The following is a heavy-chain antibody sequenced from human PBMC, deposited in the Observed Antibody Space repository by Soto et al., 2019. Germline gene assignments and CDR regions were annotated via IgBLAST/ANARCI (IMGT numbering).Heavy chain of an antibody. CDR1: GGTFSSFP. D-gene: IGHD7-27*01. V-gene: IGHV1-69*01. Sequence: QVQLVQSGAEVKKPGSSVKVSCKASGGTFSSFPINWVRQAPGQGLAWMGGIIPIFGTPTYAQKFQGRVTITAAESTSTAYMELSRLTSEDSAVYYCAGKSGDYWGQGTLVTVSS. J-gene: IGHJ4*02. CDR2: IIPIFGTP. CDR3: AGKSGDY.